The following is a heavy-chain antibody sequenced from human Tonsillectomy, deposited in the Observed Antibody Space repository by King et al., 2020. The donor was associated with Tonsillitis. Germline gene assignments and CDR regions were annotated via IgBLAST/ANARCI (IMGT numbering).Heavy chain of an antibody. CDR3: ARGGYCSGGICYWYFDL. CDR2: AYYSGST. CDR1: GGSISSYY. V-gene: IGHV4-59*01. Sequence: QLQESGPGLVRPSETLSVSCTVSGGSISSYYWSWIRQPPGKGLEWIGYAYYSGSTNYSPSLQSRVTISVDTSKNQFSLKLSSVTAADTAVYYCARGGYCSGGICYWYFDLWGRGTLVTVSS. J-gene: IGHJ2*01. D-gene: IGHD2-15*01.